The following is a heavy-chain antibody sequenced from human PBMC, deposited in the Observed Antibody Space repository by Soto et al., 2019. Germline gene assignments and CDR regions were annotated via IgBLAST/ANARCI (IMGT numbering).Heavy chain of an antibody. CDR2: ISHSGNA. V-gene: IGHV4-4*02. Sequence: PSETLSLTCAVSGDSINSSYWWNWVRQPPGKGLEWIGQISHSGNANYNPSLTSRVTISVDKSKNHFSLKLTSVTAADTAVYYCAARHFWSGPWTARRLDYWGQGTLVTVSS. J-gene: IGHJ4*02. CDR3: AARHFWSGPWTARRLDY. CDR1: GDSINSSYW. D-gene: IGHD3-3*02.